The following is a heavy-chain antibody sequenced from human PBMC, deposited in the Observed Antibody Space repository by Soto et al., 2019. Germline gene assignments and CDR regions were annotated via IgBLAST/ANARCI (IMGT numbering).Heavy chain of an antibody. CDR2: IYYSGST. CDR1: GGSISSSSCF. CDR3: ARHPSDFWFDP. D-gene: IGHD2-21*02. Sequence: SETLSLTCTVSGGSISSSSCFLGFIRQPPGKGLEWIGSIYYSGSTYYNPSLKSRVTVSVDTSKNKFSLKLSSVTAADTAVYYCARHPSDFWFDPWGQGTLVTVSS. J-gene: IGHJ5*02. V-gene: IGHV4-39*01.